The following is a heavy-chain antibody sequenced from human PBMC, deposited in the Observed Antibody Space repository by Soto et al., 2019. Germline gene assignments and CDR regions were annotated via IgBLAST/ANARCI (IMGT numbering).Heavy chain of an antibody. CDR2: MNPNSGNT. V-gene: IGHV1-8*01. CDR3: ARGGGDCTNGVCYHYYYYYYMDV. CDR1: GYTFTSYD. D-gene: IGHD2-8*01. Sequence: QVQLVQSGAEVKKPGASVKVSCKASGYTFTSYDINWVRQATGQGLEWMGWMNPNSGNTGYAQKFQGRVPMTSNTSISTAYMELSILRSEDTAVYYCARGGGDCTNGVCYHYYYYYYMDVWGKGTTVTVSS. J-gene: IGHJ6*03.